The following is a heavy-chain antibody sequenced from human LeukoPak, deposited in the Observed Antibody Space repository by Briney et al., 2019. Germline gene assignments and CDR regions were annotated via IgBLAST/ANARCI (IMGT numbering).Heavy chain of an antibody. V-gene: IGHV4-4*07. CDR3: ASVSGSYRTSMDV. CDR1: GDSIRSYY. Sequence: SETLSLTCTVSGDSIRSYYWSWIRQPAGKGLEWIGRIYINGNTDYNPSLKSRITMSVDTSKNQFSLSLSSVTAADTAAYYCASVSGSYRTSMDVWGQGTTVTVSS. CDR2: IYINGNT. J-gene: IGHJ6*02. D-gene: IGHD1-26*01.